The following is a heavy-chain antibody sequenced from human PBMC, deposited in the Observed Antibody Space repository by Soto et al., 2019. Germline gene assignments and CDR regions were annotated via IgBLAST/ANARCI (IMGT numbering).Heavy chain of an antibody. D-gene: IGHD4-17*01. CDR2: ISSSSSYI. J-gene: IGHJ1*01. Sequence: GGSLRLSCAASGFTFSSHSMNWVRQAPGKGLEWVSSISSSSSYIYYADSVKGRFTISRDNAKNSLYLQMNSLRAEDTAVYYCVRNGKDYARSYFQHWGQGTLVTVSS. CDR3: VRNGKDYARSYFQH. CDR1: GFTFSSHS. V-gene: IGHV3-21*01.